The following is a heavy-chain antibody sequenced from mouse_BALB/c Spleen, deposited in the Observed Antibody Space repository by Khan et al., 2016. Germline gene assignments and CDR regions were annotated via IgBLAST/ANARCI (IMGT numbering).Heavy chain of an antibody. D-gene: IGHD6-1*01. V-gene: IGHV1-87*01. CDR1: GYTSANYW. Sequence: QVQLQQSGAELARPGASVRLSCKASGYTSANYWMQWVKQRPGQGLAWIGSIYPGDGDTRYCQKFKDKATLTADKSSSSAYMHLRSVASEDSAVYYCADALCVYWGQGTLVTGAA. CDR2: IYPGDGDT. CDR3: ADALCVY. J-gene: IGHJ3*01.